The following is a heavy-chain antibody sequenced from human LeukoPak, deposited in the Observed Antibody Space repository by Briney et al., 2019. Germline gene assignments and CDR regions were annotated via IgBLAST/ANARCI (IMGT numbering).Heavy chain of an antibody. CDR3: TTDLSSDY. J-gene: IGHJ4*02. Sequence: GGSLRLSCAASGFTLSNGWMRWVRQAPGKGGEWVGRIKSKTDGGTTEYAEPVKGRFTISTDYSKNTLYLQMNSLKTEDTAVYSCTTDLSSDYWGRGTLVTVSS. CDR1: GFTLSNGW. CDR2: IKSKTDGGTT. D-gene: IGHD2-2*01. V-gene: IGHV3-15*01.